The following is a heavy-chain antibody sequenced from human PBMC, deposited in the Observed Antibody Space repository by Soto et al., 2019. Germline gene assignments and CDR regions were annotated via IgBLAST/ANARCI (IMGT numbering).Heavy chain of an antibody. D-gene: IGHD1-26*01. CDR1: GFTFSNYF. J-gene: IGHJ4*02. CDR2: ISSSSSTI. CDR3: ARDVGHVGAVGRDY. Sequence: EVQLVESGGGLVQPGGSLRLSCAASGFTFSNYFMNWVRQAPGKGLEWVSYISSSSSTIYYADSVKGRFTISRDNAKNPLYLQRNSVRVEDTAVYYCARDVGHVGAVGRDYWVQGSLDTVSS. V-gene: IGHV3-48*01.